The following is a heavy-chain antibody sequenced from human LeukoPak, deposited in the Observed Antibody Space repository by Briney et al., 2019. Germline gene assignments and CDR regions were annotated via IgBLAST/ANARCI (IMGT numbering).Heavy chain of an antibody. J-gene: IGHJ6*03. CDR2: IYNSGST. Sequence: SETLSLTCTVSGGSISTYYWSWIRQPPGKGLEWIGYIYNSGSTDYNPSLKSRVTISVDTSKDQFSPKLSSVTAADTAVYYCARDGSNWGSAYYYMDVWGKGTTVTVSS. D-gene: IGHD7-27*01. V-gene: IGHV4-59*12. CDR1: GGSISTYY. CDR3: ARDGSNWGSAYYYMDV.